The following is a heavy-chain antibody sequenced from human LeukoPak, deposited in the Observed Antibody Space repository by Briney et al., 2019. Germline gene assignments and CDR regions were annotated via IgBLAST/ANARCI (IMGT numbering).Heavy chain of an antibody. Sequence: RSETLSLTCSVSGASVSDGSYYWSWIRQPPGKGLEWIGFLYYSGRTNYSPSLSGRVSTSIDTSKNHFSLNLTSVTAADTAVYYCARGLSTGREDYFDFWGQGTLVSVSS. D-gene: IGHD1-1*01. J-gene: IGHJ4*02. V-gene: IGHV4-61*03. CDR3: ARGLSTGREDYFDF. CDR2: LYYSGRT. CDR1: GASVSDGSYY.